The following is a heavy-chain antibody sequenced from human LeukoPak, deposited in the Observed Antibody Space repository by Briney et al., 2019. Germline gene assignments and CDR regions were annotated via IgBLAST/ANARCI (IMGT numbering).Heavy chain of an antibody. D-gene: IGHD3-3*01. CDR3: ARDQYYDFWSGYYLFDY. V-gene: IGHV3-21*01. CDR2: ISSSSSYI. J-gene: IGHJ4*02. CDR1: GFTFSSYS. Sequence: GGSLRLSCAASGFTFSSYSMNWVRQAPGKGLEWVSSISSSSSYIFYADSVKGRFTISRDNAKNSLYLQMNSLRAEDTAVYYCARDQYYDFWSGYYLFDYWGQGTLVTVSS.